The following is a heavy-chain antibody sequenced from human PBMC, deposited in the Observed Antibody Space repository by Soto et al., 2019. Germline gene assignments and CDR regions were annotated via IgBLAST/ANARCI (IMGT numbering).Heavy chain of an antibody. V-gene: IGHV3-74*01. CDR3: GRGIQTYGVDV. D-gene: IGHD5-18*01. CDR2: VNFDGGTT. J-gene: IGHJ6*02. Sequence: EVQLVESGGGLVQPGGSLRVSCAASGFTFSNYWMHWVRQVPGKGLVWVSRVNFDGGTTNYADSVKGRFTISRDNAKNTVYLQMNSLRGDDTAVYYCGRGIQTYGVDVWGQGTTVTVSS. CDR1: GFTFSNYW.